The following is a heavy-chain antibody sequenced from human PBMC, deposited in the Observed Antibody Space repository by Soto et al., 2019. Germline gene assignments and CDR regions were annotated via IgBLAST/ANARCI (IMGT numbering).Heavy chain of an antibody. J-gene: IGHJ4*02. CDR1: GISFSSYA. Sequence: EVQLLESGGGLVQPGGCLRVSCAASGISFSSYAMNWVRQAPGKGLEWVSVISGSGGSTYYADSVKGRFTISRDNSKNTLYLQMISLRAEDTAVYYCASRSSGWYFDYWGQGTLVTVSS. CDR2: ISGSGGST. CDR3: ASRSSGWYFDY. V-gene: IGHV3-23*01. D-gene: IGHD6-19*01.